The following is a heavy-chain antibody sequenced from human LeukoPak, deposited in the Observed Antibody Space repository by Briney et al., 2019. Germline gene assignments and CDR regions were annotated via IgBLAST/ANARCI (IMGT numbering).Heavy chain of an antibody. CDR3: ARHRFASAVILDY. CDR2: FYYSGST. V-gene: IGHV4-59*08. Sequence: SETLSLTCSVSGGAVSSFYWSWIRQSPGKGLEWIGYFYYSGSTKYNPSLKSRVTMSVDTSKNQLSPKLRSVTAADTAMYYCARHRFASAVILDYWGQGDLVTVSS. D-gene: IGHD2-21*02. J-gene: IGHJ4*02. CDR1: GGAVSSFY.